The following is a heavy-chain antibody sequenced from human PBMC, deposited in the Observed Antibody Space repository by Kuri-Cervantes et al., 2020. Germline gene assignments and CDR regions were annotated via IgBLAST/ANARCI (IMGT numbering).Heavy chain of an antibody. CDR3: ARDGDGSGWYSYYYGMDV. Sequence: GGSLRLSCAASGFTFSSYAMHWVRQAPGKGLEWVAVISYDGSNKYYADSVKGRFTISRDNSKNTLYLQMNSLRAEDTAVYYCARDGDGSGWYSYYYGMDVWGQGTTVTVSS. D-gene: IGHD6-19*01. CDR1: GFTFSSYA. V-gene: IGHV3-30-3*01. CDR2: ISYDGSNK. J-gene: IGHJ6*02.